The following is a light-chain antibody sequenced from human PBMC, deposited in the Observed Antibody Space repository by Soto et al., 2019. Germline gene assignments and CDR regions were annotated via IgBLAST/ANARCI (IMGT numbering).Light chain of an antibody. Sequence: DIVMTQSPLSLPVTPGEPASISCRSSQSLLQSNGYNYLDWYLQKPGQSLQLLIYLGSNRASGVPDRFSGSGSGTDFTLKISRVEAEDVGVYYCMQALQTPYTFGQGTKLEIK. CDR2: LGS. CDR1: QSLLQSNGYNY. J-gene: IGKJ2*01. CDR3: MQALQTPYT. V-gene: IGKV2-28*01.